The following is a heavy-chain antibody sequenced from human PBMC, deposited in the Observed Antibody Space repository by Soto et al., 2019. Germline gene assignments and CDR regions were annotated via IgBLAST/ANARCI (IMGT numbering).Heavy chain of an antibody. CDR3: GRGGYTSYFDQ. J-gene: IGHJ4*02. CDR2: IRANGIET. D-gene: IGHD5-18*01. Sequence: GGSLRLSCAASGFTFSSYRMNWVRQAPGKGLEWVSTIRANGIETFYPDSVRGRFTISRDNSKNTVFLQMNSLKAEDTALYYCGRGGYTSYFDQWGQGTLVTVSS. V-gene: IGHV3-23*01. CDR1: GFTFSSYR.